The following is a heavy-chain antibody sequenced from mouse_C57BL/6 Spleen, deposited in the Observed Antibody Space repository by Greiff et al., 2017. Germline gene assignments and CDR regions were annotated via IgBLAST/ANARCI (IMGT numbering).Heavy chain of an antibody. J-gene: IGHJ2*01. D-gene: IGHD1-1*01. CDR1: GYAFSSSW. V-gene: IGHV1-82*01. Sequence: QVQLKESGPELVKPGASVKISCKASGYAFSSSWMNWVKQRPGKGLEWIGRIYPGDGDTNYNGKFKGKATLTADKSSSTAYMQLSSLTSEDSAVYFCARWGYYGSSYGFDYWGQGTTLTVSS. CDR3: ARWGYYGSSYGFDY. CDR2: IYPGDGDT.